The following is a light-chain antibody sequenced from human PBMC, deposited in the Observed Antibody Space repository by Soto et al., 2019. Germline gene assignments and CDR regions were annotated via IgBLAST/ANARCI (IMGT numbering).Light chain of an antibody. V-gene: IGLV2-14*01. J-gene: IGLJ2*01. CDR1: SSDVGGYNY. CDR2: EVS. Sequence: QSVLTQPASVSGSPGQSITISYTGTSSDVGGYNYVSWYQQHPGKAPKLMIYEVSNRPSGVSNRFSGSKSGNTASLTISGLQAEDEADYYCSSYTSGSTLVIFGGGTQLTVL. CDR3: SSYTSGSTLVI.